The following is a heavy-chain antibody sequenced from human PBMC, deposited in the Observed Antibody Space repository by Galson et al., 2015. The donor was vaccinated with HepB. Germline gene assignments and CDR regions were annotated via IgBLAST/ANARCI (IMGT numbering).Heavy chain of an antibody. J-gene: IGHJ2*01. D-gene: IGHD3-3*01. Sequence: SVKVSCKASGGTFSSYAISWVRQAPGQGLEWMGGIIPILGTANYAQKFQGRVTITADESTSTAYMELSSLRSEDTAVYYCARDRSQYYDFWSGKGEADWYFDLWGRGTLVTVSS. V-gene: IGHV1-69*13. CDR1: GGTFSSYA. CDR2: IIPILGTA. CDR3: ARDRSQYYDFWSGKGEADWYFDL.